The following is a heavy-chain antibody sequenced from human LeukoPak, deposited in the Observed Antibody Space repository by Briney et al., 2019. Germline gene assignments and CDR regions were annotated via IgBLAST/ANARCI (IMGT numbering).Heavy chain of an antibody. V-gene: IGHV3-23*01. J-gene: IGHJ4*02. D-gene: IGHD1-7*01. CDR1: GFTFSSYA. CDR3: AKAPGWNWANPAIDY. CDR2: ISGSGGST. Sequence: GGSLRLSCAASGFTFSSYAMSWVRQAPGKGLEWVSAISGSGGSTYFADSVKGRFTISRDNSKNTLYLQMNSLRAEDTAVYYCAKAPGWNWANPAIDYWGQGTLVTVSS.